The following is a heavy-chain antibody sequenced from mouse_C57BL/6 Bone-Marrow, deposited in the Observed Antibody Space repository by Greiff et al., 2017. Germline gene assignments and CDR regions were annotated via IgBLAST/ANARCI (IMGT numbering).Heavy chain of an antibody. V-gene: IGHV7-3*01. CDR2: IRNKANGYTT. CDR1: GFTFTDYY. CDR3: ARWDSSHYCDY. D-gene: IGHD1-1*01. Sequence: EVKVVESGGGLVQPGGSLSLSCAASGFTFTDYYMSWVRQPPGKALEWLGFIRNKANGYTTEYSASVKGRFTISRDNSQSILYLQMNALRAEDSANKYWARWDSSHYCDYWGQGTTLTVSS. J-gene: IGHJ2*01.